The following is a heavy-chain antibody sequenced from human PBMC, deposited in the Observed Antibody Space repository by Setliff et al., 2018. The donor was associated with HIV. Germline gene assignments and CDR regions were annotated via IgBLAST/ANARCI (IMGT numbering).Heavy chain of an antibody. V-gene: IGHV3-74*01. CDR1: GFTFSSYW. Sequence: SGGSLRLSCAASGFTFSSYWMHWVRQAPGKGLVWVSHISNDGTRTNYADSVKGRFSISSDNSKSVVYLQMNSLRAEDTAVYYCVQGGLSSGWGSFWGQGTLVTVSS. CDR2: ISNDGTRT. CDR3: VQGGLSSGWGSF. D-gene: IGHD6-25*01. J-gene: IGHJ4*02.